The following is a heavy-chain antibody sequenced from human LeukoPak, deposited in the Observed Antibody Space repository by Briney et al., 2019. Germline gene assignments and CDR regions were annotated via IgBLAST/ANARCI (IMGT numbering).Heavy chain of an antibody. J-gene: IGHJ6*02. CDR2: INTDGSTP. Sequence: GGSLRLSCAASGFTFSSYWVHWVRQAPGKGLVWVSRINTDGSTPNYADSVKGRFTISRDNAKSTLYLEMNSLRAEDTAVYYCARGETYYYHAMDVWGQGTTVTVSS. V-gene: IGHV3-74*01. CDR1: GFTFSSYW. CDR3: ARGETYYYHAMDV.